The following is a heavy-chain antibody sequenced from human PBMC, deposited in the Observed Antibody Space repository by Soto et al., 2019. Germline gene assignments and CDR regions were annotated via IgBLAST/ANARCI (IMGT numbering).Heavy chain of an antibody. CDR1: GGYISGSDYY. Sequence: QLQVQESGPGLVKPSETLSLTCSVSGGYISGSDYYWGWIRQSPGKGLEWIGSIYHTGETYYKSSLKSRVTISVDTSKNQFYLQLRSLTAADTAVYYCASKGDRIWGQGTQVAVSS. CDR2: IYHTGET. V-gene: IGHV4-39*01. D-gene: IGHD2-21*01. J-gene: IGHJ1*01. CDR3: ASKGDRI.